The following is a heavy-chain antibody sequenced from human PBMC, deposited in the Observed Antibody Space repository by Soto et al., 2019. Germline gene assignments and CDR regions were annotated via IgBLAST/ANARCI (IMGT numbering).Heavy chain of an antibody. Sequence: PWGSLRLSCVASGFTFSGYDMSWFRQAPGKGLEWLSSIHRRSTDIYYADSVKGRFTISRDNAKSAVYLQMNSLRVEDTAIYYCAVLTGYDSQYYYGSYVCGQGPTANVSS. V-gene: IGHV3-21*01. CDR1: GFTFSGYD. D-gene: IGHD5-12*01. CDR2: IHRRSTDI. CDR3: AVLTGYDSQYYYGSYV. J-gene: IGHJ6*02.